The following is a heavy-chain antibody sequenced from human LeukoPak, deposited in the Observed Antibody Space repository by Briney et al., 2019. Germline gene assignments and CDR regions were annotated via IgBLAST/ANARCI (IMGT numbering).Heavy chain of an antibody. J-gene: IGHJ4*02. V-gene: IGHV3-9*01. CDR2: ISWNSGSI. D-gene: IGHD3-3*01. CDR3: AGPPHDALFDY. CDR1: GFTFDDYA. Sequence: PGGSLRLSCAASGFTFDDYAMHWVRQAPGKGLEWVSGISWNSGSIGYADSVKGRFTISRDNAKNSLYLQMNSLRAEDTAVYYCAGPPHDALFDYWGQGTLVTVSS.